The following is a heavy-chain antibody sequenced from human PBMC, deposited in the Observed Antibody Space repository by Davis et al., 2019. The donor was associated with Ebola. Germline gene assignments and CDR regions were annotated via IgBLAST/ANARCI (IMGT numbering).Heavy chain of an antibody. Sequence: ASVKVSCKASGYTFTGYYMHWVRQAPGQGLEWMGRIHPNSGGTNYAQKFQGRVTMTRDTSISTAYMELSRLRSDDTAVYYCARATFGYNSGWYADYWGQGTLVTVSS. CDR1: GYTFTGYY. CDR3: ARATFGYNSGWYADY. J-gene: IGHJ4*02. CDR2: IHPNSGGT. V-gene: IGHV1-2*06. D-gene: IGHD6-19*01.